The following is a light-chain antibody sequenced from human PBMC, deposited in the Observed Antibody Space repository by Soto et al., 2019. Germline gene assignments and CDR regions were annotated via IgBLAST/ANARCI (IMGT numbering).Light chain of an antibody. V-gene: IGKV1-27*01. J-gene: IGKJ3*01. Sequence: DIQMTQSPSSLSAYLGDRVTITCRASQGISNYLAWYQQKPGRLPKLLPFGASTLQSGVPARFSGSGSGTLFTLTINGLLPEDVATYYCQKYDRAPFTFGPGTKVDFK. CDR1: QGISNY. CDR2: GAS. CDR3: QKYDRAPFT.